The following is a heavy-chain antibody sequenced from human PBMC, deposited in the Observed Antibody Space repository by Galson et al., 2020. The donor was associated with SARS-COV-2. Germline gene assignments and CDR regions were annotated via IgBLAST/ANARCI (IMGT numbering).Heavy chain of an antibody. CDR3: ARIVPDSRGYYFDS. V-gene: IGHV3-72*01. Sequence: GGSLRLSCAASGFTFSDHYMDWVRQAPGKGLEWVGRTRNKATSYTTEYAASVKGRFTISRDDSKNSLYLQMNSLKTEDTAVYFCARIVPDSRGYYFDSWGQGTLVTVSS. CDR1: GFTFSDHY. D-gene: IGHD3-22*01. CDR2: TRNKATSYTT. J-gene: IGHJ4*02.